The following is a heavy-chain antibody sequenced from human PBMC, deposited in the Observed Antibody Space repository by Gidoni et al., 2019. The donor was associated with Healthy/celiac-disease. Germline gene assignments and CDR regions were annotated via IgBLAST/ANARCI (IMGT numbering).Heavy chain of an antibody. CDR3: ARWGSGSYYGYYFDY. D-gene: IGHD1-26*01. V-gene: IGHV2-70*01. J-gene: IGHJ4*02. CDR1: GFSLSTSGMC. Sequence: QVTLRESGPALVKPTQTLTLTCTFSGFSLSTSGMCVSWIRQPPGKALEWLALIDWDDDKYYSTSLKTRLTISKDTSKNQVVLTMTNMDPVDTATYYCARWGSGSYYGYYFDYWGQGTLVTVSS. CDR2: IDWDDDK.